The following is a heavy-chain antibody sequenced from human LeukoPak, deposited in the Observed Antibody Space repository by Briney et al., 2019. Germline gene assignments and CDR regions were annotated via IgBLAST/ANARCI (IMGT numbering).Heavy chain of an antibody. J-gene: IGHJ4*02. V-gene: IGHV4-34*01. D-gene: IGHD6-19*01. CDR3: ARAGVYSSGWLPDTFDY. CDR2: INHRGSK. Sequence: PSETLSLTCAVYGGSFSGYYWSWIRQPPGKGLEWVGEINHRGSKNYNPSLKSRVTISVDTSKNQFSLKLSSVTAADTAVYYWARAGVYSSGWLPDTFDYWGQGTLVTVSS. CDR1: GGSFSGYY.